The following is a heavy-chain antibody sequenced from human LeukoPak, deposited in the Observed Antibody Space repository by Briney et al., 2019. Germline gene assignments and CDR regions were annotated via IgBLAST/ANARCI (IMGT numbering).Heavy chain of an antibody. J-gene: IGHJ4*02. CDR2: ISTNGGST. V-gene: IGHV3-64*01. Sequence: QPGGSLRLSCAASGFTFSSYAMYWVRQAPGKGLEYVSAISTNGGSTYYANSVKGRFTISRDNSKNTLYLQMGSLRAEDMAVYYCAGGSSWYRGIDYWGQGTLVTVSS. D-gene: IGHD6-13*01. CDR3: AGGSSWYRGIDY. CDR1: GFTFSSYA.